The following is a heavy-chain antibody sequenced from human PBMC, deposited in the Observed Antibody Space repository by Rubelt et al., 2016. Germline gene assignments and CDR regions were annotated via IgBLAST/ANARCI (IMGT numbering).Heavy chain of an antibody. V-gene: IGHV4-59*08. CDR1: GGSISSYY. CDR2: IYYSGVT. J-gene: IGHJ3*02. Sequence: QVQLQESGPGLVKPSETLSLTCTVSGGSISSYYWPWIRQPPGKGLEWIGYIYYSGVTNYGPSLTSRVTISVDTSRNQFSLKLSSVTAADTAVYYCARHGAGSSPVKIWGQGTMVTVSS. CDR3: ARHGAGSSPVKI. D-gene: IGHD3-10*01.